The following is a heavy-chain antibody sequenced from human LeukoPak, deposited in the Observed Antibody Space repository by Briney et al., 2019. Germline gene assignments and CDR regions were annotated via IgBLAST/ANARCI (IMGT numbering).Heavy chain of an antibody. V-gene: IGHV4-59*01. CDR3: AREIRGDSAGYFDY. CDR1: TGSISSYY. J-gene: IGHJ4*02. CDR2: ISYSGST. D-gene: IGHD3-16*01. Sequence: SETLSLTCTVSTGSISSYYWSWIRQPPGKGLEWIGYISYSGSTNYNPSLKSRVTISVDTSKNQFSLKLSSVTAADTAVYYCAREIRGDSAGYFDYWGQGTLVTVSS.